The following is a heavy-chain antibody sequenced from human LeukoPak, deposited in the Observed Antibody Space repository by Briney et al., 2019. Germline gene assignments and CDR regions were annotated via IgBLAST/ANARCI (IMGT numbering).Heavy chain of an antibody. J-gene: IGHJ4*02. CDR3: AKGKGIVTIPAAPDF. V-gene: IGHV3-23*01. Sequence: GGSLRLSCAASGFTFSSHAMSWVRQAPGKGLEWVSAISGSGGSTYYADSVKSRFTISRDNTKNTLYLQMNSLRAEDTAVYFCAKGKGIVTIPAAPDFWGQGTLVTVSS. CDR2: ISGSGGST. CDR1: GFTFSSHA. D-gene: IGHD2-2*01.